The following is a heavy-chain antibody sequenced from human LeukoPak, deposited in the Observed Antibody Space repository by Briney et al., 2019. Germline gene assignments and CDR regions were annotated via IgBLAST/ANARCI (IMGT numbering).Heavy chain of an antibody. J-gene: IGHJ4*02. CDR1: GFTFSSYT. Sequence: GGSLRLSCAASGFTFSSYTINWARQAPGKGLEWVSSISSGSSFIYYADSVKGRFTISRDNSKNSLSLQLSSLRAEDTAVYYCAVSLTTGGIFGYWGQGTLVTVSS. V-gene: IGHV3-21*01. CDR3: AVSLTTGGIFGY. D-gene: IGHD1/OR15-1a*01. CDR2: ISSGSSFI.